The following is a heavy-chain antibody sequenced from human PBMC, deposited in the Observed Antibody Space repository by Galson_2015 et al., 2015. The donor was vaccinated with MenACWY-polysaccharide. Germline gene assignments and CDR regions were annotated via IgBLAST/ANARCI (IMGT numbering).Heavy chain of an antibody. Sequence: PALVKPTQTLTLICTFSGFSLDTTKMRVSWVRQPPGKALEWLARIDCDDDKYYPTSLQTRLTISKDTSKNQVVLTMTNMDPVDTATYYCVRGSGSYYQMDYWGQGTLVTVSS. D-gene: IGHD1-26*01. V-gene: IGHV2-70*04. CDR2: IDCDDDK. CDR3: VRGSGSYYQMDY. J-gene: IGHJ4*02. CDR1: GFSLDTTKMR.